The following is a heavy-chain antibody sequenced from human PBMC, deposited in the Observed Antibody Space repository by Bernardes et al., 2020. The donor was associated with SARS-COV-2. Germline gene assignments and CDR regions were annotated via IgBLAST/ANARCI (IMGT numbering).Heavy chain of an antibody. Sequence: SETLSLTCTVSGDSVSSRSYFWGWIRQPPGKGLEWIGSIYSGGITYYNPSLKSRATISVDTSKNQFSLQLTSVTAADTAMYYCASTPVTMILVVITYYYFDLWGRGTLVTVSS. CDR2: IYSGGIT. D-gene: IGHD3-22*01. V-gene: IGHV4-39*01. J-gene: IGHJ2*01. CDR3: ASTPVTMILVVITYYYFDL. CDR1: GDSVSSRSYF.